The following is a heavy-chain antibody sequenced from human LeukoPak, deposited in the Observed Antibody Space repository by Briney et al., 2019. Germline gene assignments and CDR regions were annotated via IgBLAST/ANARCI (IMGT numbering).Heavy chain of an antibody. V-gene: IGHV3-30*02. CDR1: GFTFSSYG. CDR3: ARLGGWLHLRIFGS. J-gene: IGHJ4*02. D-gene: IGHD5-24*01. CDR2: IRYDRSNK. Sequence: GGSLRLSCAASGFTFSSYGMHWVRQAPGKGLEWVAFIRYDRSNKYYAESVKGRFSISRDNSKNTLYLQMNSVRAEDTAVYYCARLGGWLHLRIFGSWGQGTLVTVSS.